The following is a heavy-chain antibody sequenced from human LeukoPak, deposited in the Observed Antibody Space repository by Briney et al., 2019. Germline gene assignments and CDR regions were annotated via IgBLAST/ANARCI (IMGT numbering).Heavy chain of an antibody. CDR2: IRYDGSNK. J-gene: IGHJ3*02. Sequence: PGGSLRLSCAASGFTFSSYGMHWVRQAPGKGLEWVAFIRYDGSNKYYADSVKGRFTISSDNSKNTLYLQMNSLRAEDTAVYYCAKDEARFGEMSAFDIWGQGTMVTVSS. D-gene: IGHD3-10*01. CDR3: AKDEARFGEMSAFDI. CDR1: GFTFSSYG. V-gene: IGHV3-30*02.